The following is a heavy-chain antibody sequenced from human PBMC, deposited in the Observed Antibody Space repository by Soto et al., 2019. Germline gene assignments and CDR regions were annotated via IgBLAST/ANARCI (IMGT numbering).Heavy chain of an antibody. D-gene: IGHD2-21*01. Sequence: QVQLVQSGAEVKKPGSSVQVSCKASGGTFSSYAISWVRQAPGQGREWMGGIIPIFGTANYAQKFQGRVTITADKSMSTAYMELSSLRSEDTAVYYFARDAHMAGYYFDYWGQGTLVTVSS. CDR1: GGTFSSYA. J-gene: IGHJ4*02. CDR3: ARDAHMAGYYFDY. CDR2: IIPIFGTA. V-gene: IGHV1-69*06.